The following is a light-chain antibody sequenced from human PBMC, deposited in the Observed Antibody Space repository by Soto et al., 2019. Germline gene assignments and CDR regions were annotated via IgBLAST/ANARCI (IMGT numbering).Light chain of an antibody. CDR2: ATS. J-gene: IGKJ3*01. V-gene: IGKV3D-7*01. CDR3: QQTYKNSWT. CDR1: QSVDSTY. Sequence: RVLTQTPATLSVSPGTRATLSCRASQSVDSTYLAWYQQKPDQSPRLLIYATSTRAAGIPDRFSGSGSGTDFTLTISSLQPEDFATYYCQQTYKNSWTVGPGTKVEIK.